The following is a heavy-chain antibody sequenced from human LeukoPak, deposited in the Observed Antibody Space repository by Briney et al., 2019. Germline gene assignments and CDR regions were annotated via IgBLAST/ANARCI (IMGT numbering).Heavy chain of an antibody. CDR3: ASGGYSYGFDY. CDR2: IYHNGNT. Sequence: PSQTLSLTCAVSGGSISSGGYSWSWIRQPPEKGLEWIGYIYHNGNTYYSPSLKSRVTISVDRSKNQLSLKLSSVTAADTAMYYCASGGYSYGFDYWGQGTLVTVSS. CDR1: GGSISSGGYS. V-gene: IGHV4-30-2*01. J-gene: IGHJ4*02. D-gene: IGHD5-18*01.